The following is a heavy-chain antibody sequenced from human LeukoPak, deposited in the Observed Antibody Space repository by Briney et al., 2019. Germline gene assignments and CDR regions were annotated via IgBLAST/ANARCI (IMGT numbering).Heavy chain of an antibody. V-gene: IGHV3-23*01. CDR3: VKDGAQPGFYFDF. J-gene: IGHJ4*02. CDR1: AFTFSDYS. Sequence: PGGSLRLSCAATAFTFSDYSMSWVRQPPGKGLEWVSVISDGGDRAHYTDSVKGRFTTYRDNFRNTVYLQMHSLRAEDTAVYFCVKDGAQPGFYFDFWGQGSLVTVST. CDR2: ISDGGDRA. D-gene: IGHD1-26*01.